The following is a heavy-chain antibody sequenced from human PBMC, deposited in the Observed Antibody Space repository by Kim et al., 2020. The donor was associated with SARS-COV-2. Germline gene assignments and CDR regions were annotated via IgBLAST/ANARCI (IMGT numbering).Heavy chain of an antibody. CDR3: ARGGLYGDYVKGPFDY. D-gene: IGHD4-17*01. Sequence: GGSLRLSCAASGFTFSSYSMNWVRQAPGKGLEWVSYISSSSSTIYYADSVKGRFTISRDNAKNSLYLQMNSLRDEDTAVYYCARGGLYGDYVKGPFDYWGQGTLVTVSS. CDR2: ISSSSSTI. CDR1: GFTFSSYS. J-gene: IGHJ4*02. V-gene: IGHV3-48*02.